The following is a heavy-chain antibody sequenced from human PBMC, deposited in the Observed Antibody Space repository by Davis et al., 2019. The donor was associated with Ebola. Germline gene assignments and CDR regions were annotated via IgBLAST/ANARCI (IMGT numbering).Heavy chain of an antibody. CDR3: ARVPRVRETGIYYYGMDV. J-gene: IGHJ6*04. V-gene: IGHV1-69*13. CDR2: IIPKSGTV. CDR1: AVTFSSYA. D-gene: IGHD3-10*01. Sequence: SVMVSCNASAVTFSSYAINWLRQAPGQGLEWMGGIIPKSGTVNYAEKTQGRVTIIADELTTTTYMELRSLRFDDTAVYYCARVPRVRETGIYYYGMDVWGKGTTVTVSS.